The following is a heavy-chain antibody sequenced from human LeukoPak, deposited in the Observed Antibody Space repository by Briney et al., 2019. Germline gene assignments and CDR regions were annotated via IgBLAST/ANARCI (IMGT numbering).Heavy chain of an antibody. J-gene: IGHJ4*02. CDR3: ARDRAGSSDSIPFDY. CDR2: ISTSSDYI. CDR1: GFTFSSYS. D-gene: IGHD2-2*01. V-gene: IGHV3-21*01. Sequence: GGSLRLSCAASGFTFSSYSMNWVRQAPGKGLEWVSSISTSSDYIYYADSLKGRFTVSRDNAKNSLYLQMNSLRADDTAVYYCARDRAGSSDSIPFDYWGQGTLVTVSS.